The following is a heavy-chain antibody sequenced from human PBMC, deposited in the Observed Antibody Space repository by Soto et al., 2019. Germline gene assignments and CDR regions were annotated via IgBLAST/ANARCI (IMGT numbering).Heavy chain of an antibody. CDR2: INHGGRT. CDR3: ARATDSAGYYEYYFDK. J-gene: IGHJ4*02. D-gene: IGHD3-22*01. V-gene: IGHV4-34*01. Sequence: SETLSLTCAVYGGSLSGFYWGWLRQPPGKGLEWIGEINHGGRTNYNPSLKNRVTISEDTSKSQFSLKLTSVTAADTAVYYCARATDSAGYYEYYFDKWGPGTLVTVSS. CDR1: GGSLSGFY.